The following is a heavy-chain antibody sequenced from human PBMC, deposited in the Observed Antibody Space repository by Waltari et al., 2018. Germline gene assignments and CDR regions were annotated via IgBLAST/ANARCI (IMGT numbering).Heavy chain of an antibody. CDR2: IYHSGST. Sequence: QVKLQESGPGLVKPSATLSLTCAVSGYSISSGYYWGWIRQPPGKGLEWIGSIYHSGSTYYNPSLKSRVTISVDTSKNQFSLKLSSVTAADTAVYYCARFYSSGWYYFDYWGQGTLVTVSS. V-gene: IGHV4-38-2*01. D-gene: IGHD6-19*01. CDR3: ARFYSSGWYYFDY. J-gene: IGHJ4*02. CDR1: GYSISSGYY.